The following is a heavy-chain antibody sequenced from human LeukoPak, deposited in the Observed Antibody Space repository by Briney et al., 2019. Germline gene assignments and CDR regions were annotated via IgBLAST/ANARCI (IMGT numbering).Heavy chain of an antibody. Sequence: SETLSLTCTVSGGSISSYYWSWIRQPPGKGLEWIGYNYYSGSTNYNPSLKSRVTISVDTSKNQFSLKLSSVTAADTAVYYCARRPRRFGAVILPEDYYMDVWGKGTTVTVSS. J-gene: IGHJ6*03. CDR3: ARRPRRFGAVILPEDYYMDV. V-gene: IGHV4-59*08. CDR2: NYYSGST. CDR1: GGSISSYY. D-gene: IGHD3-3*01.